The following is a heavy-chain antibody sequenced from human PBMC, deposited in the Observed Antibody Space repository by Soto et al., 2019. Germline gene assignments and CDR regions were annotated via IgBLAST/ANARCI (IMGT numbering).Heavy chain of an antibody. D-gene: IGHD3-16*01. CDR1: GGSISSSNW. CDR3: ARYRGGYGGNPNWFDP. Sequence: SETLSLTCAVPGGSISSSNWWSWVRQPPGKGLEWIGYIYHSGSTYYNPSLKSRVTISVDRSKNQFSLKLSSVTAADTAVYYCARYRGGYGGNPNWFDPWGQGTLVTVSS. J-gene: IGHJ5*02. CDR2: IYHSGST. V-gene: IGHV4-4*02.